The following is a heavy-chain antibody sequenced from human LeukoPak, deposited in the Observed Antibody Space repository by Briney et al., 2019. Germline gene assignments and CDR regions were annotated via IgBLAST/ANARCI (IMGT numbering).Heavy chain of an antibody. V-gene: IGHV1-18*01. CDR2: ISAYNGNT. J-gene: IGHJ4*02. CDR3: ARVIQWLVGGGVYYFDY. CDR1: GGTFSSYG. D-gene: IGHD6-19*01. Sequence: ASVKVSCKASGGTFSSYGISWVRQAPGQGLEWMGWISAYNGNTNYAQMLQGRVTMTTDTSTSTAYMELRSLRSDDTAVYYCARVIQWLVGGGVYYFDYWGQGTLVTVSS.